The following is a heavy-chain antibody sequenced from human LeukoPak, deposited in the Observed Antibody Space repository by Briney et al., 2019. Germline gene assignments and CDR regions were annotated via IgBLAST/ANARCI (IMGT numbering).Heavy chain of an antibody. CDR3: AKDLRGPSYRDRTEYYFDY. J-gene: IGHJ4*02. CDR2: IQYDGSNK. CDR1: GFTFSSYG. Sequence: GGSLRLSCAASGFTFSSYGMHWVRQAPGKGLEWVAFIQYDGSNKYYADSVKGRFTISRDNSKNTLYLQMNSLRAEDTAVYYCAKDLRGPSYRDRTEYYFDYWGQGTLVTVSS. V-gene: IGHV3-30*02. D-gene: IGHD1-14*01.